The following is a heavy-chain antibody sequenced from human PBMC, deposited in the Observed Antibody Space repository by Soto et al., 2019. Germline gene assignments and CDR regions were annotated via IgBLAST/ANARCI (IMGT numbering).Heavy chain of an antibody. J-gene: IGHJ6*02. CDR2: INSDGTIS. V-gene: IGHV3-74*01. Sequence: VRLSCAASGFTFDTYWMNWVRQAPVKGPEWLSGINSDGTISSYADSVKGRFTISRDNARNTLSLQMNSLRADDTAVYYCARLSGDHSAFFSYGMDAWGQGTTVTVSS. CDR3: ARLSGDHSAFFSYGMDA. D-gene: IGHD2-21*01. CDR1: GFTFDTYW.